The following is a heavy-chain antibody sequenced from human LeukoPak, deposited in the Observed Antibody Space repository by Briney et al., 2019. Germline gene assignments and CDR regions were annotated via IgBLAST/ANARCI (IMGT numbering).Heavy chain of an antibody. CDR1: GFTFSSYA. CDR3: ARGVVATFFDY. Sequence: PGRSLRLSCAASGFTFSSYAMHWVRQAPGKGLEWVAVLSYDGSNKYYADSVKGRFTISRDNSKNTLYLQMNSLRAEDTAVYYCARGVVATFFDYWGQGTLVTVSS. J-gene: IGHJ4*02. D-gene: IGHD2-15*01. CDR2: LSYDGSNK. V-gene: IGHV3-30-3*01.